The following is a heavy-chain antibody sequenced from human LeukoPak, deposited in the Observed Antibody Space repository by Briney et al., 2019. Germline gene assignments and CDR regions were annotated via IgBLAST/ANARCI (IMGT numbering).Heavy chain of an antibody. CDR3: AREDTYYYDSSGYYDY. Sequence: SETLSLTCTVSGGSISSGDYYWSWIRQPPGKGLEWIGYTYYSGSTYYNPSLKSRVTISVDTSKNQFSLKLSSVTAADTAVYYCAREDTYYYDSSGYYDYWGQGTLVTVSS. D-gene: IGHD3-22*01. CDR2: TYYSGST. CDR1: GGSISSGDYY. J-gene: IGHJ4*02. V-gene: IGHV4-30-4*01.